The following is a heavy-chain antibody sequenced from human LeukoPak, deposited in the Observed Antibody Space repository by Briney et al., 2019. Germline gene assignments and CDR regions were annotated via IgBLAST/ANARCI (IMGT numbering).Heavy chain of an antibody. CDR2: INPNSGGT. Sequence: ASVKVSCKASGYTFTGYYMHWVRQAPGQGLEWMGWINPNSGGTNYAQKFQGRVTMTRDTSISTAYMELSRLRSDDTAVYYCARESDLYYDFWSGRAGAFDIWGQGTMVTVSS. D-gene: IGHD3-3*01. CDR3: ARESDLYYDFWSGRAGAFDI. J-gene: IGHJ3*02. V-gene: IGHV1-2*02. CDR1: GYTFTGYY.